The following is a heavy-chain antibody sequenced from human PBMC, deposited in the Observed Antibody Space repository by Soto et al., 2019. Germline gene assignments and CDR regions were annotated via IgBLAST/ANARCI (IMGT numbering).Heavy chain of an antibody. J-gene: IGHJ4*02. D-gene: IGHD6-19*01. Sequence: PGGSLRLSCAASGFTFSSYGMHWVRQAPGKGLEWVAVIWYDGSNKYYGDSVKGRFTISRDNSKNTLYLQMNSLRAEDTAVYYWARAPRDNIAVAGTTDYGGQGPLVTVS. CDR2: IWYDGSNK. CDR3: ARAPRDNIAVAGTTDY. CDR1: GFTFSSYG. V-gene: IGHV3-33*01.